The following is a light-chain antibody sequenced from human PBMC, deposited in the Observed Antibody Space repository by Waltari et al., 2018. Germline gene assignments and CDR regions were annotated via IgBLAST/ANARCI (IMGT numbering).Light chain of an antibody. Sequence: EIVLTQSPGTLSLSPGERATLSCWASQSVGGTLAWYQQKPGQAPRLLIYGASSRATGIPDRFSGSGSGTVFSLSSSRLEPGDSAVYYCQHYVRLPVTFGQGTKVEIK. CDR3: QHYVRLPVT. CDR1: QSVGGT. J-gene: IGKJ1*01. V-gene: IGKV3-20*01. CDR2: GAS.